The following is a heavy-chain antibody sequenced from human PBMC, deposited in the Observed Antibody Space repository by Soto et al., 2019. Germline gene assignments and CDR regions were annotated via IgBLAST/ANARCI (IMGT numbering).Heavy chain of an antibody. D-gene: IGHD6-19*01. V-gene: IGHV3-53*01. J-gene: IGHJ4*02. Sequence: GGSLRLSCAASGFTVSNNYMTWVRQAPGMGLEWVSLIYSAGTTYYADSVKGRFTISRDHSRNTLYLQMNSLGGEDTAVYYCARGGYSSGWYIDYWGQGTLVTVSS. CDR1: GFTVSNNY. CDR2: IYSAGTT. CDR3: ARGGYSSGWYIDY.